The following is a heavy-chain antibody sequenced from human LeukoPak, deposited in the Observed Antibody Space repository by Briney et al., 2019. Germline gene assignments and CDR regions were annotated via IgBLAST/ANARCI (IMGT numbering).Heavy chain of an antibody. D-gene: IGHD3-3*01. V-gene: IGHV1-18*01. Sequence: GASVKVSCKASGYTFTSYGISWVRQAPGQGLEWMGWISAYNGNTNYAQKLQGRVTMTTDTSTGTAYMELRSLRSDDTAAYYCARATERMEWLAGDAFDIWGQGTMVTVSS. CDR3: ARATERMEWLAGDAFDI. CDR2: ISAYNGNT. CDR1: GYTFTSYG. J-gene: IGHJ3*02.